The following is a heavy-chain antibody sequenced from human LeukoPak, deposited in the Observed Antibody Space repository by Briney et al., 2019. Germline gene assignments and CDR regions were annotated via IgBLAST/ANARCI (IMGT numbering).Heavy chain of an antibody. D-gene: IGHD2-15*01. CDR1: GFDFSGFY. J-gene: IGHJ4*02. V-gene: IGHV3-73*01. CDR3: IRQECSGGSCSYVDY. Sequence: GGSLKLSCAASGFDFSGFYMHWVRQASGRGLEWVGLIRSKPSSYTTVYAASVKGRFTISRDDSKNTAYLQMNSLKAEDTAVYYCIRQECSGGSCSYVDYWGQGTMVTVSS. CDR2: IRSKPSSYTT.